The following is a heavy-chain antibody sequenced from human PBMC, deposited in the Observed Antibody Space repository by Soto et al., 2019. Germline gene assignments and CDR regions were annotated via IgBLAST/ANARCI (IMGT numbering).Heavy chain of an antibody. CDR2: TYYRSKWYN. J-gene: IGHJ6*02. Sequence: SQTLSLTCAISGDSVSSNSAAWNWIRQSPSRGLEWLGRTYYRSKWYNDYAVSVKSRITINPDTSKNQFSLQLNSVTPEDTAVYYCARGRYSSSWYRNYYYGMDVWGQGTTVTAP. V-gene: IGHV6-1*01. D-gene: IGHD6-13*01. CDR1: GDSVSSNSAA. CDR3: ARGRYSSSWYRNYYYGMDV.